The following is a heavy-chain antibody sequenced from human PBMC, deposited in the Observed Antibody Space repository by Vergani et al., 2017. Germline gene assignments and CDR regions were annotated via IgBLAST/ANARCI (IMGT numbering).Heavy chain of an antibody. D-gene: IGHD3-10*01. V-gene: IGHV3-49*04. CDR2: IISKAYGGTT. Sequence: EVQLVESGGGWVKPGRSLRLSGTASGFTFGDYAMSGVRKAPGKGLGGEGFIISKAYGGTTEYAASVKGRFTISRDNSKNTLYLQMNSLRAEDTAVYYCARDGRTYYYGSRDPRFSGAWFDPWGQGTLVTVSS. J-gene: IGHJ5*02. CDR1: GFTFGDYA. CDR3: ARDGRTYYYGSRDPRFSGAWFDP.